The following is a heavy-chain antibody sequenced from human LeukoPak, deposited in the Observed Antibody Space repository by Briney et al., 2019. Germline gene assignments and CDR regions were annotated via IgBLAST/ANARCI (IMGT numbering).Heavy chain of an antibody. Sequence: ASQTLSLTCTVSGGSISIGGYYWSWIRQHPGKGLEWIGYIYYSGSTSYNPSLKSRVTISVDTSKNQFSLKLSSVTAADTAVYYCALADYYDSSGYYYHRYWGQGTLVTVSS. CDR3: ALADYYDSSGYYYHRY. J-gene: IGHJ4*02. CDR1: GGSISIGGYY. V-gene: IGHV4-31*03. CDR2: IYYSGST. D-gene: IGHD3-22*01.